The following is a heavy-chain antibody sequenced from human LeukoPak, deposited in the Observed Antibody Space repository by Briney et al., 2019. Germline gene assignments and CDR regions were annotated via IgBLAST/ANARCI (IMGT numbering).Heavy chain of an antibody. V-gene: IGHV1-69*05. CDR2: IIPIFGTA. CDR1: GGTFGSYA. CDR3: ARKSSAWDAFDI. D-gene: IGHD3-22*01. J-gene: IGHJ3*02. Sequence: GASVKVSCKASGGTFGSYAISWVRQAPGQGLEWMGRIIPIFGTANYAQKFQGRVTITTDESTSTAYIELSSLRSEDTAVYYCARKSSAWDAFDIWGQGTMVTVSS.